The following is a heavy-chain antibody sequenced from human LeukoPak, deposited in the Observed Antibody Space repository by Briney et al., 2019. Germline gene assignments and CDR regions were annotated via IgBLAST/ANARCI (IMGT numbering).Heavy chain of an antibody. CDR3: ARGNYYDSSGYSLRFDY. Sequence: GASVKVSCKASGYTFTGYYMHWVRQAPGQGLEWMGWINPNSGGTNYAQKFQGRVTMTRDTSISTAYMELSRLRSDDTAVYYCARGNYYDSSGYSLRFDYWGPGTLVTVSS. V-gene: IGHV1-2*02. D-gene: IGHD3-22*01. J-gene: IGHJ4*02. CDR2: INPNSGGT. CDR1: GYTFTGYY.